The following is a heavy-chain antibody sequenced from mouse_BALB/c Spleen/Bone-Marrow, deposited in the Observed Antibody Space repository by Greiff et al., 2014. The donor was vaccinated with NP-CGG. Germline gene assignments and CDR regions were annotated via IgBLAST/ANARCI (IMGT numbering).Heavy chain of an antibody. V-gene: IGHV2-9*02. CDR3: ARKDYGSRGGYFDV. D-gene: IGHD1-1*01. Sequence: QVQLKESGPGLVAPSQSLSITCTASGFSLTSYGVHWVRQPPGKGLEWLGLIWAGGSTNYNSALMSRLSISKDNSKSQVLLKMNSLQTDDTAMYYCARKDYGSRGGYFDVWGAGTTVTVSS. J-gene: IGHJ1*01. CDR2: IWAGGST. CDR1: GFSLTSYG.